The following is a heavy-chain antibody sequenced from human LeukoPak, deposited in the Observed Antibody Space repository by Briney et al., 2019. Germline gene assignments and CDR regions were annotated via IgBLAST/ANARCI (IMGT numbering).Heavy chain of an antibody. J-gene: IGHJ3*02. V-gene: IGHV1-46*01. D-gene: IGHD5-12*01. Sequence: ASVKVSCKASGYTFTSYYMHWVRQAPGQGLEWMGIINPSGGSTSYAQKFQGRVTMTRDMSTSTVYMELSSLRSEDTAVYYCARSQYSGYDRDAFDIWGQGTMVIVSS. CDR1: GYTFTSYY. CDR3: ARSQYSGYDRDAFDI. CDR2: INPSGGST.